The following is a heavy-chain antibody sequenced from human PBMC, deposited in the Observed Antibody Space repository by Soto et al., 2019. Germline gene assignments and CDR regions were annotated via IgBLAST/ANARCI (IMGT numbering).Heavy chain of an antibody. D-gene: IGHD3-22*01. Sequence: SETLSLTCTVSGGSISSYYWSWIRQPPGKGLEWVGYIYDSGSTNYNPSLKRRVTISVDTSKNQFSLKLSSVTAADTTVYYSAREYYYDSSGNIRAFDIWGKATMVTV. CDR2: IYDSGST. V-gene: IGHV4-59*01. CDR3: AREYYYDSSGNIRAFDI. J-gene: IGHJ3*02. CDR1: GGSISSYY.